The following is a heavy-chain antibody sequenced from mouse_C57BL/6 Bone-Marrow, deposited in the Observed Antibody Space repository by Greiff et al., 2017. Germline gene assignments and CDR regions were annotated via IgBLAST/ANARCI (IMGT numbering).Heavy chain of an antibody. CDR1: GFTFSDFY. CDR3: ARDARAVCWYFDV. V-gene: IGHV7-1*01. CDR2: SRNKANDYTT. J-gene: IGHJ1*03. Sequence: EVNVVESGGGLVQSGRSLRLSCATSGFTFSDFYMEWVRQAPGKGLEWIAASRNKANDYTTEYSASVKGRFIVPRDTSQSILYLQMNALRAEDTAIYYCARDARAVCWYFDVWGTGTTVTVSS.